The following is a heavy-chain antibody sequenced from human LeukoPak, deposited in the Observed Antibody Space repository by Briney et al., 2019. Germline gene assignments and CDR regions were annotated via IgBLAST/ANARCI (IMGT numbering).Heavy chain of an antibody. V-gene: IGHV4-30-2*01. Sequence: PSETLSLTCAVSGGSISSGGYSWSWIRQPPGKGLEWIGYIYHSGSTYYNPSLKSRVTISVDRSKNQFSLKLSSVTAADTAVYYCARGSSSGLEYWGQGTLVTVSS. CDR1: GGSISSGGYS. CDR3: ARGSSSGLEY. J-gene: IGHJ4*02. CDR2: IYHSGST. D-gene: IGHD6-19*01.